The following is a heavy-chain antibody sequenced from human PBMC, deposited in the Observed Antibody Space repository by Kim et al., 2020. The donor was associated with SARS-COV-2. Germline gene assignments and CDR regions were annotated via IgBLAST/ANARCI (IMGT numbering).Heavy chain of an antibody. V-gene: IGHV3-23*01. CDR1: GFTFSNYA. J-gene: IGHJ4*02. Sequence: GGSLRLSCVASGFTFSNYAMNWVRQAPGKGLEWVSGISGGGGSTYYADSVKGRFTISRDSSKNTLYLQMNSLRAEDTAVYYCAKELRMTTQTTGGDLLDYCGQGNLGTVSS. CDR3: AKELRMTTQTTGGDLLDY. CDR2: ISGGGGST. D-gene: IGHD4-17*01.